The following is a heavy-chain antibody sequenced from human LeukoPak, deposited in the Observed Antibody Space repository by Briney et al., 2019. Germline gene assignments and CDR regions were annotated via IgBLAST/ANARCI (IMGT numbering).Heavy chain of an antibody. CDR3: ARAGYSSSYYYYYYYMDV. V-gene: IGHV1-69*13. D-gene: IGHD6-13*01. Sequence: ASVKVSCKASGGTFSSYAISWVRQAPGQGLEWMGGIIPIFGTANYAQKFQGRVTITADESTSTAYMELSSLRSDDTAVYYCARAGYSSSYYYYYYYMDVWGKGTTVTVSS. CDR2: IIPIFGTA. CDR1: GGTFSSYA. J-gene: IGHJ6*03.